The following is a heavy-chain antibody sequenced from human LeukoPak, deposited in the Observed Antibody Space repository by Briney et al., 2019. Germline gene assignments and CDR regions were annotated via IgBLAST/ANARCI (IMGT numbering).Heavy chain of an antibody. D-gene: IGHD3-3*01. CDR2: LSGTADNT. Sequence: PGGSLRLSCAASGFSFRNYAMSWVRQAPGKGLEWVSTLSGTADNTYYAASVKGRFTISRDNSMDTLYLQMNSLRVEDTAVYYCAKGRGGFRSNFDSWGQGTVVTVSA. CDR1: GFSFRNYA. CDR3: AKGRGGFRSNFDS. J-gene: IGHJ4*02. V-gene: IGHV3-23*01.